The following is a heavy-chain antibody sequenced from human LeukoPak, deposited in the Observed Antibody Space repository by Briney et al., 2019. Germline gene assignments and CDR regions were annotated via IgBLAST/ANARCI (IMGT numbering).Heavy chain of an antibody. J-gene: IGHJ4*02. CDR3: ARGQRVREPLGGY. CDR2: INPKSGKT. V-gene: IGHV1-8*01. D-gene: IGHD3-10*01. Sequence: ASVKVSCKASGYTFTSYDINWVGQSPGQGREWMGWINPKSGKTDYAHKFQGRDTMRRNPSISTAYMELRSLRSEDPAVYYCARGQRVREPLGGYWGQGTLVSVSS. CDR1: GYTFTSYD.